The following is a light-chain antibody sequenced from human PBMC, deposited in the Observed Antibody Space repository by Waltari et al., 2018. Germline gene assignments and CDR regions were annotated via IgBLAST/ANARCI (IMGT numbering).Light chain of an antibody. CDR1: QSISTF. CDR2: AAS. J-gene: IGKJ4*01. V-gene: IGKV1-39*01. Sequence: DIQMTQSPSSLSASVRERVTITCRASQSISTFLNWYQQKPGKAPRLLIHAASRLQSGFPSRFSGSGSGTEFTLTISSLQVEDFATYYCQHSYNIPVTFGGGTRVEIK. CDR3: QHSYNIPVT.